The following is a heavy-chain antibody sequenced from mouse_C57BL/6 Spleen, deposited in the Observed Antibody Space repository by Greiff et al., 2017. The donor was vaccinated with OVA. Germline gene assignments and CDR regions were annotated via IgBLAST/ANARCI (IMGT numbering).Heavy chain of an antibody. V-gene: IGHV1-76*01. D-gene: IGHD2-2*01. CDR3: ARGLRRGDYYAMDY. J-gene: IGHJ4*01. CDR2: IYPGSGNT. CDR1: GYTFTDYY. Sequence: VQLQQSGAELVRPGASVKLSCKASGYTFTDYYINWVKQRPGQGLEWIARIYPGSGNTYYNEKFKGKATLTAEKSSSTAYMQLSSLTSEDSAAYFCARGLRRGDYYAMDYWGQGTSVTVSS.